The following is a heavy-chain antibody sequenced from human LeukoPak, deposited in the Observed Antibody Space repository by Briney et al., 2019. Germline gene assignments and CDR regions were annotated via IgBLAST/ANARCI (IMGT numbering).Heavy chain of an antibody. CDR3: AKSGGAYSSSWFNFDY. V-gene: IGHV3-23*01. D-gene: IGHD6-13*01. CDR2: ISGSGGST. CDR1: GFTFSIYA. Sequence: GGSLRLSCAAFGFTFSIYAMSWVRQAPGKGLEWVSAISGSGGSTYYADSVKGRFTISRDNSKNTLYLQMNSLRAEDTAVYYCAKSGGAYSSSWFNFDYWGQGTLVTVSS. J-gene: IGHJ4*02.